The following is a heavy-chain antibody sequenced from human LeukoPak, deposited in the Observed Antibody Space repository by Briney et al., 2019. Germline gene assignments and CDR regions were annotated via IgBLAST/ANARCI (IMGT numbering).Heavy chain of an antibody. Sequence: GGSLRLSCAASGFTFDDYGMSWVRQAPGKGLEWVSGINWIGGSTGYADSVKGRFTISRDNAKKSLYVQINSLRAEDTAVYYCVRDGVRDGLYFDYWGQGTLVTVSS. CDR1: GFTFDDYG. CDR3: VRDGVRDGLYFDY. CDR2: INWIGGST. J-gene: IGHJ4*02. V-gene: IGHV3-20*04. D-gene: IGHD5-24*01.